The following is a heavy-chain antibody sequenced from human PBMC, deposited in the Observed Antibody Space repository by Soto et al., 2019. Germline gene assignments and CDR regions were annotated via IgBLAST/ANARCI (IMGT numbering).Heavy chain of an antibody. CDR2: MNPKSGYT. CDR1: GYTFSNYD. CDR3: ARVMGSVDF. D-gene: IGHD1-26*01. V-gene: IGHV1-8*01. Sequence: QVQLVQSGAEVKKPGTSVRISCKTSGYTFSNYDINWVRQAAGQGLEWMGWMNPKSGYTGSARNFQGRGTMTRDTSMTTAYMELSSLRSEDTAMYYCARVMGSVDFWGQGTLVTVSS. J-gene: IGHJ4*01.